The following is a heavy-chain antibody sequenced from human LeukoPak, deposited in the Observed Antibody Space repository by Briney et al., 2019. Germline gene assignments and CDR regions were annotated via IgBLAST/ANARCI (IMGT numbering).Heavy chain of an antibody. CDR2: INHSGST. CDR1: GGSFSGYY. Sequence: SETLSLTCAVYGGSFSGYYWSWIRQPPGKGLEWIGEINHSGSTNYNPSLKSRVTISVDTSKNQFSLKLSSVTAADTAVYYCARELWAGYSSWSARARRPFDYWGQGTLVTVSS. J-gene: IGHJ4*02. V-gene: IGHV4-34*01. CDR3: ARELWAGYSSWSARARRPFDY. D-gene: IGHD6-6*01.